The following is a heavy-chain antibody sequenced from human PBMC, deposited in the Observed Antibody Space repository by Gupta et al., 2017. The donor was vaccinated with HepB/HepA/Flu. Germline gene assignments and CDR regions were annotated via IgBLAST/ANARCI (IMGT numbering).Heavy chain of an antibody. CDR2: INPNSGGT. V-gene: IGHV1-2*02. D-gene: IGHD2-2*01. J-gene: IGHJ4*02. Sequence: MHWVRQAPGQGLEWMGWINPNSGGTNYAQKFQGRVTMTRDTSISTAYMELSRLRSDDTALYYCARVGDCSSTSCYRIGLDYWGQGTLVTVSS. CDR3: ARVGDCSSTSCYRIGLDY.